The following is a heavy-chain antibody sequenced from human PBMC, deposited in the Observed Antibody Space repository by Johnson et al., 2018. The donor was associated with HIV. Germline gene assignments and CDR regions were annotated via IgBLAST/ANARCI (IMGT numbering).Heavy chain of an antibody. CDR1: GLSVSINY. D-gene: IGHD3-16*01. J-gene: IGHJ3*02. Sequence: VQLVESGGGLIQPGGSLRLSCAVSGLSVSINYITWVRQAPGKGLEWVSVIHSGGSTYYADSVEGRFTISRDNSKNTVLLQMNSLRVEDTAVYYCARDALPRGLQSSFGGAFDIWGQGTIVIVSS. V-gene: IGHV3-53*01. CDR3: ARDALPRGLQSSFGGAFDI. CDR2: IHSGGST.